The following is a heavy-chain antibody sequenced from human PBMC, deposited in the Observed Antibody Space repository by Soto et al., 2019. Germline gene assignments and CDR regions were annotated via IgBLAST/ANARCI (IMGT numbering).Heavy chain of an antibody. CDR1: GYTLTELC. J-gene: IGHJ3*02. CDR3: ATPTESAFDI. V-gene: IGHV1-24*01. Sequence: ASVKVSCKVSGYTLTELCMHWVRQSPGKGLEWMGGFDPEDGETIYAQKFQGRVTMTEDTSTDTAYMELSSLRSEDTAVYYCATPTESAFDIWGQGTMVTVSS. CDR2: FDPEDGET.